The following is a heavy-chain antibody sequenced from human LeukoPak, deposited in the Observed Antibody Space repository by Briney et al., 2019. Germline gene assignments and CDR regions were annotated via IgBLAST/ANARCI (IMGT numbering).Heavy chain of an antibody. V-gene: IGHV3-7*01. J-gene: IGHJ4*02. Sequence: GGSLRLSCADSQFTFNGSWMNWVRQAPGEGLEWVANMDPTGSQKRYVDSVKGRFTIPKDNPGASLYLDMHSLRAEDTTIYYCAIWTSGNYWGQGTLVTVSS. CDR1: QFTFNGSW. CDR2: MDPTGSQK. D-gene: IGHD1-1*01. CDR3: AIWTSGNY.